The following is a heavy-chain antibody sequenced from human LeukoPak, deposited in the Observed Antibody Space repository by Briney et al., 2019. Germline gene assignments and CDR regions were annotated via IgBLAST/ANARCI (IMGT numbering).Heavy chain of an antibody. D-gene: IGHD4-17*01. CDR3: ARDRAVTQDWVEFDP. CDR2: IYSGGST. V-gene: IGHV3-66*01. Sequence: GGSLRLSCAASGFTVSGNYMSWVRQAPGKGLEWVSVIYSGGSTYYADSVKGRFTISRDNSKNTLSLQMNRLRVEDTAVYFCARDRAVTQDWVEFDPWGQGTLVTVSS. J-gene: IGHJ5*02. CDR1: GFTVSGNY.